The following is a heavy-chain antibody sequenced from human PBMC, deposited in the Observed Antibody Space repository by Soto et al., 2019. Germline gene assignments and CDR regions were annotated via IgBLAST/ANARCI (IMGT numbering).Heavy chain of an antibody. D-gene: IGHD5-12*01. CDR3: ARAGGYSGYDSLLYYFDY. J-gene: IGHJ4*02. Sequence: QVQLVQSGAEVKKPGASVKVSCKASGYTFTGYYMHWVRQAPGQGLEWMGWINPNSGGTNYAQKLQGWVTMTRDTSISTAYMELSRLRSDDTAVYYCARAGGYSGYDSLLYYFDYWGQGTLVTVSS. CDR1: GYTFTGYY. V-gene: IGHV1-2*04. CDR2: INPNSGGT.